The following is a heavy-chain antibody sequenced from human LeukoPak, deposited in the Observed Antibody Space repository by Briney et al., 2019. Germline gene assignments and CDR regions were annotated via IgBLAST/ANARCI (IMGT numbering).Heavy chain of an antibody. CDR3: ARQTYYDYVWGSYRHPYFDY. CDR2: IYYSGST. V-gene: IGHV4-59*01. CDR1: GGSISSYY. J-gene: IGHJ4*02. Sequence: SETLSLTCTVSGGSISSYYWSWIRQPPGKGLEWIGYIYYSGSTNYNPSLKSRVTISVDTSKNQFSLKLSSVTAADTAVYYCARQTYYDYVWGSYRHPYFDYWGQGTLVTVSS. D-gene: IGHD3-16*02.